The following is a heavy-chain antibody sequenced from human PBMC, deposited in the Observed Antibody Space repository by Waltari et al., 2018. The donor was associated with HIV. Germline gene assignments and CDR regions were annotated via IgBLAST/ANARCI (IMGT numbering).Heavy chain of an antibody. Sequence: QVQLQESGPGLVKPSQTLSLTRTVSGGSFSSDSYFWSWIRQPAGEGLEWIGRIYTSGSTNYNPSLKSRVTMSVDTSKNQFSLKLTSVTAADTAVYYCARVVIGGNPNWFDPWGQGTLVTVSS. V-gene: IGHV4-61*02. CDR1: GGSFSSDSYF. D-gene: IGHD2-15*01. CDR3: ARVVIGGNPNWFDP. J-gene: IGHJ5*02. CDR2: IYTSGST.